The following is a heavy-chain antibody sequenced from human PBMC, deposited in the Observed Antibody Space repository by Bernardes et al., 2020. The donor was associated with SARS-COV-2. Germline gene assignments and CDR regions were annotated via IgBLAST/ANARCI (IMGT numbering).Heavy chain of an antibody. CDR2: IYGNGDT. CDR1: GDYMYGYY. D-gene: IGHD3-16*02. Sequence: SETLSLTCTVSGDYMYGYYWSWVRQPPGKGLEWIGYIYGNGDTGHKSSFKSRVMISVDTSRNQFSLKLTSVTAADTAMYYCARGQRGLGELSPPLNLWGQGTLVSVSS. V-gene: IGHV4-59*01. CDR3: ARGQRGLGELSPPLNL. J-gene: IGHJ4*02.